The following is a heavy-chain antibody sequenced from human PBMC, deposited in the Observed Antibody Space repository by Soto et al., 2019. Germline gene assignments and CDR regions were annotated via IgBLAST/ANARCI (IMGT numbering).Heavy chain of an antibody. CDR3: AREGEDIVAVVAATQMDY. CDR1: GFTFSSYS. V-gene: IGHV3-21*01. Sequence: EVQLVESGGGLVKPGGSLRLSCAASGFTFSSYSMNWVRQAPGKGLEWVSSISSSSSYIYYADSVKGRFTISRDNAKNSLYLQMNSLRAEDTAVYYCAREGEDIVAVVAATQMDYWGQGTLVTVSS. D-gene: IGHD2-15*01. J-gene: IGHJ4*02. CDR2: ISSSSSYI.